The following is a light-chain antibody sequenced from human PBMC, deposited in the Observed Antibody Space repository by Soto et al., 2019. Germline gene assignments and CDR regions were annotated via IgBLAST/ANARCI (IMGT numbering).Light chain of an antibody. J-gene: IGLJ2*01. CDR2: DNN. V-gene: IGLV1-51*01. CDR3: ATWDRSLSVYVL. Sequence: QSVLTQPPSVSAAPGQTVTISCSGSSSNVGSNYVSWYQQLPGTAPKLLIYDNNKRPSGIPDRFSGCKSGTSATLDITGLQTGDEADYYCATWDRSLSVYVLFGGGTKLTVL. CDR1: SSNVGSNY.